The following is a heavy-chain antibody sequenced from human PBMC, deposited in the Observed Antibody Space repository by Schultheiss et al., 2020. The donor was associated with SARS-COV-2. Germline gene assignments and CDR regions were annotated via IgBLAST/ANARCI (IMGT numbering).Heavy chain of an antibody. D-gene: IGHD3-10*01. V-gene: IGHV4-31*03. CDR3: ARDGRGGFGDY. CDR2: IYYSGST. CDR1: GGSISSGGYY. Sequence: SETLSLTCTFSGGSISSGGYYWSWIRQHPGKGLEWIGYIYYSGSTYYNPSLKSRVTISVDTSKNQFSLKLSSVTAADTAVYYCARDGRGGFGDYWGQGTLVTVSS. J-gene: IGHJ4*02.